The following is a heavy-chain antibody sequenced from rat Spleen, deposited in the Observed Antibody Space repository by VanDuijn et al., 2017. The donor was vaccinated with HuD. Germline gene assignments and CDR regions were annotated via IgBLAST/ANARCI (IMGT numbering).Heavy chain of an antibody. CDR2: IIYDGSGT. D-gene: IGHD1-4*01. CDR3: ATPTPGIPFAY. CDR1: GFTFSDNA. Sequence: EVQLVESGGGLVQPGNSLKLSCAASGFTFSDNAMAWVRQSPKKGLEWVAIIIYDGSGTYYRDSVKGRFTISRDNAKSTLYLQMDSLRSEDTATYYCATPTPGIPFAYWGQGTLVTVSS. J-gene: IGHJ3*01. V-gene: IGHV5S10*01.